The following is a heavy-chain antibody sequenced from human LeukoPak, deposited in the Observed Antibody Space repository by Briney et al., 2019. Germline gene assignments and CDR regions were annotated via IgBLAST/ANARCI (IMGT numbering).Heavy chain of an antibody. CDR1: GGSISSSSYY. Sequence: SETLSLTCTVSGGSISSSSYYWGRIRQPPGKALEWIGRIYYSGSTYYTPSLKSRVTISVDTSKNQFSLKLSSVTAADTAVYYCARHRPPPIAAAGPHADFDYWGQGTLVTVSS. CDR2: IYYSGST. V-gene: IGHV4-39*01. J-gene: IGHJ4*02. CDR3: ARHRPPPIAAAGPHADFDY. D-gene: IGHD6-13*01.